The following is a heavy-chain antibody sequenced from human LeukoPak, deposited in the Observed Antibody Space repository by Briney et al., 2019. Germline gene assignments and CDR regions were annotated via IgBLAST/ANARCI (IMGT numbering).Heavy chain of an antibody. CDR2: MNPNSGNT. J-gene: IGHJ5*02. V-gene: IGHV1-8*03. D-gene: IGHD2-2*01. CDR1: GYTFTSYD. CDR3: ARGGAYCSSTSCRYNWFDP. Sequence: AASVKVSCKASGYTFTSYDINWVRQATGQGLEWMGWMNPNSGNTGYAQKFQGRVTITRNTSISTAYMELSSLRSEDTAVYYCARGGAYCSSTSCRYNWFDPWGQGTLVTVSS.